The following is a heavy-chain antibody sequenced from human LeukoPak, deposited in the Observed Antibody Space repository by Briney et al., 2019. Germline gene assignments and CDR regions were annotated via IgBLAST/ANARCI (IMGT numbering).Heavy chain of an antibody. V-gene: IGHV3-33*01. CDR1: GFTFSSYG. J-gene: IGHJ5*02. D-gene: IGHD3-22*01. CDR3: ARDRRNYYDSSGYYPNWFDP. Sequence: GGSLRLSCAASGFTFSSYGMHWVRQAPGKGLEWVAVIWYDGSNKYYADSVKGRFTISRDNSKNTLYLQMNSLRAEDTAVYYCARDRRNYYDSSGYYPNWFDPWGQGTLVTVSS. CDR2: IWYDGSNK.